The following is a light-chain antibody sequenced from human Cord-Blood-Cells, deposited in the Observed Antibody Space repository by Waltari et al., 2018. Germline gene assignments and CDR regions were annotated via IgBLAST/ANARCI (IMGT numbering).Light chain of an antibody. CDR2: DVS. Sequence: QSALTQPRSVSGSPGQSVTISCTGTSSDVGGYNYVSWYQQHPGKAPKLMIYDVSKRPSGVPDRFSGSKSGNTASLTISGLQAEDEADYYCCSYAGSYNNYDFGTGTKVTVL. CDR1: SSDVGGYNY. CDR3: CSYAGSYNNYD. J-gene: IGLJ1*01. V-gene: IGLV2-11*01.